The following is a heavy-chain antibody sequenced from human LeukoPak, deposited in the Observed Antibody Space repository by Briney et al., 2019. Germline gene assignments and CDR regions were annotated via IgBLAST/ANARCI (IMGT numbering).Heavy chain of an antibody. CDR3: ARQITIFGVAPFDY. D-gene: IGHD3-3*01. CDR2: ILPIFGTA. J-gene: IGHJ4*02. V-gene: IGHV1-69*05. Sequence: SVKVSCKASGGTFSSYAISWVRQAPGKGLEWMGGILPIFGTANYAQKFQGRVTITTDESTSTAHMELSSLRSEDTAVYYCARQITIFGVAPFDYWGQGTLVTVSS. CDR1: GGTFSSYA.